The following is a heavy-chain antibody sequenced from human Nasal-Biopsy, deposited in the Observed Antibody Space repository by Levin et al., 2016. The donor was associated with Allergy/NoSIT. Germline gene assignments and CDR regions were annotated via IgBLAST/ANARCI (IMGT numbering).Heavy chain of an antibody. CDR2: ISPDGIEK. D-gene: IGHD2-21*02. Sequence: GGSLRLSCEGSGFTFSSYWMVWARQAPGKGLEWVANISPDGIEKAYVGSVEGRFTISKDNAKNSLYLQMDSLNVEDTAVYYCVRGGHRYAEYWGKGTLVTVSS. CDR3: VRGGHRYAEY. CDR1: GFTFSSYW. V-gene: IGHV3-7*01. J-gene: IGHJ4*02.